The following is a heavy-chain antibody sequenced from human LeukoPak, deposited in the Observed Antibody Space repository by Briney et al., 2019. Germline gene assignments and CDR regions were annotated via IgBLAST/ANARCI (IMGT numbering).Heavy chain of an antibody. D-gene: IGHD4-17*01. CDR1: GFAFSSYT. CDR2: ISGSGASI. Sequence: PGMSLRVSCAASGFAFSSYTFHWVRHAPGKGLEWVSVISGSGASIHYADSVKGRFTISRDNSQNTLYLHMNSLRFEDTAVYFCAKGTADYRDYDDSDYFDNWGQGILVSVSS. J-gene: IGHJ4*02. CDR3: AKGTADYRDYDDSDYFDN. V-gene: IGHV3-23*01.